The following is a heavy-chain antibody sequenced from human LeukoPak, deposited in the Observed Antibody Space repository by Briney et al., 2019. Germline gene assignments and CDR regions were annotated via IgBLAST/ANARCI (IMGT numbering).Heavy chain of an antibody. CDR2: IFYSGST. CDR1: GASIRSESYY. CDR3: GRRGGSKGAVAGTSYWVEP. V-gene: IGHV4-39*01. Sequence: SETLSPTCTVSGASIRSESYYWGWVRESPGKGLEWIVSIFYSGSTYYNPLFKSRVTIYVDTSKNQFSLKLSSVTAADTAVYYCGRRGGSKGAVAGTSYWVEPWGQGTLVTVSS. J-gene: IGHJ5*02. D-gene: IGHD6-19*01.